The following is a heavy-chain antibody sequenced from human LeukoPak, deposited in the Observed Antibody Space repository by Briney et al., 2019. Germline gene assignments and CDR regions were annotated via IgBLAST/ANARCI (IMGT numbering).Heavy chain of an antibody. Sequence: GGSLRLSCAASGFTFSSYEMNWVRQAPGKGLEWVSYISSSGSTIYYADSVKGRFTISRDNAKNFLYLQMNSLRAEDTALYYCVKDRQWEVIVSRGLDVWGQGTTVTVSS. CDR2: ISSSGSTI. CDR1: GFTFSSYE. V-gene: IGHV3-48*03. J-gene: IGHJ6*02. D-gene: IGHD2/OR15-2a*01. CDR3: VKDRQWEVIVSRGLDV.